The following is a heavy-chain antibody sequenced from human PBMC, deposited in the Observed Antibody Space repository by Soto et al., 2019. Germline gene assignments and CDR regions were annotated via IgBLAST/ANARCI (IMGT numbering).Heavy chain of an antibody. CDR2: IKQDGSEK. CDR1: GFTFSSYW. V-gene: IGHV3-7*01. CDR3: ARERITMVRGVLYYYYGMDV. D-gene: IGHD3-10*01. Sequence: GGSLRLSCAASGFTFSSYWMSWVRQAPGKGLEWVANIKQDGSEKYYVDSVKGRFTISRDNAKNSLYLQMNSLRAEDTAVYYCARERITMVRGVLYYYYGMDVWGQGTTVTVSS. J-gene: IGHJ6*02.